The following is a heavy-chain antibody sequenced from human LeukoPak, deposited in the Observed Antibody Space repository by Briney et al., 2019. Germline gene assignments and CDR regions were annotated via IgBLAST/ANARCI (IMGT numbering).Heavy chain of an antibody. CDR1: GFTFSSYW. D-gene: IGHD3-22*01. CDR2: IKQDGSEK. J-gene: IGHJ4*02. V-gene: IGHV3-7*03. Sequence: GGSLRLSCAASGFTFSSYWMTWVRQAPGKGLEWVADIKQDGSEKYYVDSVKGRFTVSRDNAKNSLYLQMNSLRAEDTAVYYCARDQFDYYDRSGYYYSDYWGQGTLVTVSS. CDR3: ARDQFDYYDRSGYYYSDY.